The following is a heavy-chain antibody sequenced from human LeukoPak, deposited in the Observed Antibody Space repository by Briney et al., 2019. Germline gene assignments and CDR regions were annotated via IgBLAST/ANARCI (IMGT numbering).Heavy chain of an antibody. Sequence: PSETLSLTCTVPGGSICSPRYYWGWIRQPPGKGLECIGSIYYSGNTYYNPSLNGRVTMSVDRSKNQFSLKLSSVTAAETAVYYCARHGIYYGLGSSYGLPDWFDPWGQGTQVTVSS. J-gene: IGHJ5*02. D-gene: IGHD3-10*01. V-gene: IGHV4-39*01. CDR1: GGSICSPRYY. CDR3: ARHGIYYGLGSSYGLPDWFDP. CDR2: IYYSGNT.